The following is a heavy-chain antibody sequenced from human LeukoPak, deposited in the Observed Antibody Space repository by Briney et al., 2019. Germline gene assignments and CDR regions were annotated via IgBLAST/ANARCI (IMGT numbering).Heavy chain of an antibody. CDR1: GFTFSSCW. CDR2: IKQDGSQK. D-gene: IGHD6-19*01. CDR3: TRDYRRLEDAFDV. J-gene: IGHJ3*01. Sequence: GGSLRLSCAASGFTFSSCWMSWVRQAPGKGLEGVANIKQDGSQKYYVDSVKGRFTISRDNAERSLYLQMKSLRPEDTAVYYCTRDYRRLEDAFDVWGQGTMVTVSS. V-gene: IGHV3-7*01.